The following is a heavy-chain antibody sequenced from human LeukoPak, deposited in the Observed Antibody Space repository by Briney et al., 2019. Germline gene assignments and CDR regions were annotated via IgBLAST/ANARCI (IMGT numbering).Heavy chain of an antibody. J-gene: IGHJ3*02. CDR2: IYYSGST. D-gene: IGHD6-19*01. CDR3: ARDPRGLANAFDI. Sequence: SETLSLTCTVSGGSISSYYWSWIRQPPGKGLEWIGSIYYSGSTYYNPSLKSRVTISVDTSKNQFSLKLSSVTAADTAVYYCARDPRGLANAFDIWGQGTMVTVSS. CDR1: GGSISSYY. V-gene: IGHV4-59*12.